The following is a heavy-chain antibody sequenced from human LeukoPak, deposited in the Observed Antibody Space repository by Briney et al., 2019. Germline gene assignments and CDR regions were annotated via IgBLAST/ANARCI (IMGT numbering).Heavy chain of an antibody. D-gene: IGHD3-3*01. CDR2: ISSSGSTI. Sequence: PGGSLRLSCAASGFTFSSYEMNWVRQAPGKGLEWVSYISSSGSTIYYADSVKGRFTISRDNAMNSLYLQMNSLRAEDTAVYYCARGKVFWSGYGYCFDYWGQGTLVTVSS. CDR1: GFTFSSYE. J-gene: IGHJ4*02. V-gene: IGHV3-48*03. CDR3: ARGKVFWSGYGYCFDY.